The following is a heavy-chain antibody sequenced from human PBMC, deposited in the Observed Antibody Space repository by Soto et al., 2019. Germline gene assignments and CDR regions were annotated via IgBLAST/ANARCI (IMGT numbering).Heavy chain of an antibody. CDR3: AKISSDDFWSGYLGYYYYGMDV. CDR1: GFTFSSYA. D-gene: IGHD3-3*01. J-gene: IGHJ6*02. Sequence: GGSLRLSCAASGFTFSSYAMSWVRQAPGKGLEWVSAISGSGGSTYYADSVKGRFTISRDNSKNTLYLQMNSLRAEDMAVYYCAKISSDDFWSGYLGYYYYGMDVWGQGTTVTVSS. V-gene: IGHV3-23*01. CDR2: ISGSGGST.